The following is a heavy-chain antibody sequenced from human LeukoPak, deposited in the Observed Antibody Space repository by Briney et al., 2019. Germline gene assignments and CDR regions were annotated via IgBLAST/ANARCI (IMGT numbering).Heavy chain of an antibody. CDR1: GGFIGSYY. CDR3: ARHIGGGIEDMDV. J-gene: IGHJ6*03. CDR2: IHVTGST. D-gene: IGHD3-16*02. Sequence: SETLSLTCTVSGGFIGSYYWSWIRQSPGVGLEWIGYIHVTGSTRYSPYLQSRLTISLDTSRNQFSLKMSSVTAADTAVYYCARHIGGGIEDMDVWGKGAKVTVSS. V-gene: IGHV4-59*08.